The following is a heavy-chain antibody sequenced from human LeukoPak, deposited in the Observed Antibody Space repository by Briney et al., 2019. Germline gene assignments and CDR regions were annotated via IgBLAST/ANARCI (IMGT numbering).Heavy chain of an antibody. D-gene: IGHD3-16*02. CDR1: GFTFGDYA. CDR2: IRSKAYGGTT. V-gene: IGHV3-49*03. CDR3: TREADYVWGSYRKFDY. Sequence: PGRSLRLSCTASGFTFGDYAMSWFRQAPGKGLEWVGFIRSKAYGGTTEYAASVKGRFTISRDDPKSIAYLQMNSLKTEDTAVYYCTREADYVWGSYRKFDYWGQGTLVTVSS. J-gene: IGHJ4*02.